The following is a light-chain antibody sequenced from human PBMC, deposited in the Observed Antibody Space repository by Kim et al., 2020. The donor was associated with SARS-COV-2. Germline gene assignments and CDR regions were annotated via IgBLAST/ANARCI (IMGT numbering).Light chain of an antibody. CDR2: GKN. J-gene: IGLJ2*01. CDR1: SLRSYY. Sequence: ALGQTGRITCKGDSLRSYYASWYQQKPGPAPVLVIYGKNNRPSGIPDRFSGSSSGNTASLTITGAQAEDEADYYCNSRDSSGIHVLFGGGTQLTVL. CDR3: NSRDSSGIHVL. V-gene: IGLV3-19*01.